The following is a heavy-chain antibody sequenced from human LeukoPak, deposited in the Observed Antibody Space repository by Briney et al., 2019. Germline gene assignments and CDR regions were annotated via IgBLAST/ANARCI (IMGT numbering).Heavy chain of an antibody. J-gene: IGHJ4*02. CDR1: GYTHTYYY. CDR3: ARGVGIPDPRYFDF. V-gene: IGHV1-2*06. Sequence: ASAKVSCKTSGYTHTYYYIHWLRQAPGQGLEWMGRINPERGGTSSAKNFQGGVTMTRYTSVTTVYMELSSLTSDDTAVYYCARGVGIPDPRYFDFWGQGTLVTVSS. D-gene: IGHD5/OR15-5a*01. CDR2: INPERGGT.